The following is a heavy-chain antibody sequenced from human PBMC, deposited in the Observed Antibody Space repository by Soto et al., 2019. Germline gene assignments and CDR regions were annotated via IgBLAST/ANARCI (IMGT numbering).Heavy chain of an antibody. CDR2: IIPIFGTA. V-gene: IGHV1-69*13. Sequence: ASVKVSCKASGGTFSSYAISWVRQAPGQGLEWMGGIIPIFGTANYAQKFQGRVTITADESTSTAYMELSSLRSEDTAVYYCASVREDIVLMVYATPGYGMDVWGQGTTVTVSS. D-gene: IGHD2-8*01. CDR3: ASVREDIVLMVYATPGYGMDV. J-gene: IGHJ6*02. CDR1: GGTFSSYA.